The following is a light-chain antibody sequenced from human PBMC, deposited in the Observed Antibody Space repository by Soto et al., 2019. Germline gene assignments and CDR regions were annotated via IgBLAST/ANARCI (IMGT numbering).Light chain of an antibody. CDR1: HSISDT. Sequence: EIVMTQSPATLSVSPGERATLSCRASHSISDTLAWYQQKPGQAPRLLIFGSSTRAPGIPARFSASGSETEFTLTITTLQSEDFAVYYCQQYNSWPRTFGHGTKVEFK. V-gene: IGKV3-15*01. CDR2: GSS. CDR3: QQYNSWPRT. J-gene: IGKJ1*01.